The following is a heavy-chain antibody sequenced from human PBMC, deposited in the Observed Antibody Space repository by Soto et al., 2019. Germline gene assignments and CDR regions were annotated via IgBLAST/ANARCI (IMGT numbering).Heavy chain of an antibody. Sequence: EVQLLESGGGLVQPGGSLRLSCAASGFTFNSYAMPWVRRAPGKGLEWVSAISVSGGSTYYADSVKGRFTISRDNSKNTLYLQMNSLRAEDTAVYYCAKEYSSSVFSNDAFDIWGQGTMVTVSS. J-gene: IGHJ3*02. D-gene: IGHD6-6*01. CDR1: GFTFNSYA. CDR3: AKEYSSSVFSNDAFDI. CDR2: ISVSGGST. V-gene: IGHV3-23*01.